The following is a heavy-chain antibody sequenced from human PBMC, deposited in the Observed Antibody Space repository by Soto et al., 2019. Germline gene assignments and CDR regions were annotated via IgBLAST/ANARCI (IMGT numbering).Heavy chain of an antibody. CDR2: IYHSGST. D-gene: IGHD6-6*01. CDR1: GGYISSGGYS. V-gene: IGHV4-30-2*01. CDR3: AGRIAARRNWFDP. J-gene: IGHJ5*02. Sequence: PSETLSLTCAVSGGYISSGGYSWSWIRQPPGKGLEWIGYIYHSGSTYYNPSLKSRVTISVDRSKNQFSLKLSSVTAADTAVYYCAGRIAARRNWFDPWGQGTLVTVSS.